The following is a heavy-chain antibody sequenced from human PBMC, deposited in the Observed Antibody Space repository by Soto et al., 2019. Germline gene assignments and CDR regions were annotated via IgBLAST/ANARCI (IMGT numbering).Heavy chain of an antibody. CDR3: ARVELLYYDFWSANYGMDV. V-gene: IGHV1-18*01. J-gene: IGHJ6*02. CDR2: ISAYNGNT. D-gene: IGHD3-3*01. CDR1: GYTFPSYG. Sequence: ASVKVSCKASGYTFPSYGISWVRQAPGQGLEWMGWISAYNGNTNYAQKLQGRVTMTTDTSTSTAYMELRSLRSDDTAVYYCARVELLYYDFWSANYGMDVWGQGTTVTVSS.